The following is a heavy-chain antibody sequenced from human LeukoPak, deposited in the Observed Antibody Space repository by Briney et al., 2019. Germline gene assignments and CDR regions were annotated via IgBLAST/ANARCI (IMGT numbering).Heavy chain of an antibody. CDR2: ISGSGGST. V-gene: IGHV3-23*01. D-gene: IGHD6-19*01. Sequence: GGSLRLSCAASGFTVSSNYMSWVRQAPGKGLEWVSAISGSGGSTYYADSVKGRFTISRDNSKNTLYLQMNSLRAEDTAVYYCAKGRGSSGWRYYFDYWGQGTLVTVSS. CDR3: AKGRGSSGWRYYFDY. J-gene: IGHJ4*02. CDR1: GFTVSSNY.